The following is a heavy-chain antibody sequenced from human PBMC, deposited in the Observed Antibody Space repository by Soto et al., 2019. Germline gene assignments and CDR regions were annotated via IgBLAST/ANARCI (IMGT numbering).Heavy chain of an antibody. J-gene: IGHJ4*02. D-gene: IGHD5-12*01. CDR1: GFTFSSYG. CDR2: ISYDGSNK. V-gene: IGHV3-30*18. Sequence: GSLRLSCAASGFTFSSYGMHWVRQAPGKGLEWVAVISYDGSNKYYADSVKGRFTISRDNSKNTLYLQMNSLRAEDTAVYYCAKDTGGNSGYVFDYWGQGTLVTVSS. CDR3: AKDTGGNSGYVFDY.